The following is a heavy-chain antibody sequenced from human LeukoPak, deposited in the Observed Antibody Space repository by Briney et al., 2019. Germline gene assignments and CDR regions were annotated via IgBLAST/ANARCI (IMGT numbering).Heavy chain of an antibody. D-gene: IGHD3-3*01. CDR3: ARDGGGTIFGMVIILHYMDV. Sequence: GGSLRLSCAASGLTFSDYAMNWVRQAPGKGLEWVSSISGSGGSTYYADSVKGRFTISRDNSKNTLYLQMNSLRAEDTAVYYCARDGGGTIFGMVIILHYMDVWGKGTTVTVSS. J-gene: IGHJ6*03. CDR1: GLTFSDYA. V-gene: IGHV3-23*01. CDR2: ISGSGGST.